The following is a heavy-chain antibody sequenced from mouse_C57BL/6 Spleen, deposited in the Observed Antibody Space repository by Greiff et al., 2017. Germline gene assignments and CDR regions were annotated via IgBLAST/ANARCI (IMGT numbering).Heavy chain of an antibody. CDR1: GFTFSDYG. D-gene: IGHD5-2*01. CDR2: ISSGSSSI. V-gene: IGHV5-17*01. J-gene: IGHJ2*01. CDR3: ARTNIDRGGYYIDY. Sequence: EVKLVESGGGLVKPGGSLKLSCAASGFTFSDYGMHWVRQAPEKGLEWVAYISSGSSSIYYADTVKGRFTISRDNAKNTLFLQMTSLRSEDTDMYYCARTNIDRGGYYIDYWGQGTTVTVSS.